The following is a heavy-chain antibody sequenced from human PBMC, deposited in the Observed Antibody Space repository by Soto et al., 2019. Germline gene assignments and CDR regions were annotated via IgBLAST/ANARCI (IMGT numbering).Heavy chain of an antibody. D-gene: IGHD6-13*01. J-gene: IGHJ4*02. CDR2: MIHTGST. V-gene: IGHV4-39*01. CDR3: ASHFDYPSRWYDSQIEY. CDR1: GGSIISNTYY. Sequence: QLQLQESGPGLVNPSETLSLICTVSGGSIISNTYYWGWIRQAPGKELEWIGSMIHTGSTYYNPSLKSRVTMSGDTSKNQFSLSLASVTAADTAVYYCASHFDYPSRWYDSQIEYWGQGTLVTVSS.